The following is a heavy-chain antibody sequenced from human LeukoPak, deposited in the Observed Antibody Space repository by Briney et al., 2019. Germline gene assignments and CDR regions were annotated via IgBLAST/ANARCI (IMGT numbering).Heavy chain of an antibody. CDR2: INYSGTT. J-gene: IGHJ4*02. CDR3: ARVVRGWSDKGGSQIDY. Sequence: PSETLSLTCTVSGDSISTGIYFWGWIRQHPEKGLEWIGYINYSGTTFYNPSLQSRVTISVDTSKNQFSLKLSSVTAADTAVYYCARVVRGWSDKGGSQIDYWGQGTLVTVSS. CDR1: GDSISTGIYF. D-gene: IGHD6-19*01. V-gene: IGHV4-31*03.